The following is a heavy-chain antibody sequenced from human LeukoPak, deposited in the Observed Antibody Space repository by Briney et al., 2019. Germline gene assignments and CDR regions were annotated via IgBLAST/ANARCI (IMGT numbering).Heavy chain of an antibody. D-gene: IGHD3-22*01. V-gene: IGHV4-59*08. J-gene: IGHJ4*02. CDR2: IYFSGST. CDR1: GYSITNYS. CDR3: ASRAYYDSSGLDY. Sequence: SETLSLTCSVSGYSITNYSSSWVRQPPGKGLEWIVYIYFSGSTKYNPSLKSRVTISIDTSKKHFSLKLSSVTAADTAVYYCASRAYYDSSGLDYWGQGILVTASS.